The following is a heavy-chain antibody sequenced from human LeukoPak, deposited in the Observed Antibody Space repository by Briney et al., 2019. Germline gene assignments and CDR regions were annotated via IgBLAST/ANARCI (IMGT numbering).Heavy chain of an antibody. CDR1: GGTFSSYA. V-gene: IGHV1-69*13. J-gene: IGHJ3*02. CDR3: ARDKLEYNWNDGAFDI. CDR2: IIPIFGTA. D-gene: IGHD1-20*01. Sequence: SVKVSCKASGGTFSSYAISWVRQAPGQGLEWMGGIIPIFGTANYAQKFQGRVTITADESTSTAYMELSSLRSEDTAVYYCARDKLEYNWNDGAFDIWGQGTMVTVSS.